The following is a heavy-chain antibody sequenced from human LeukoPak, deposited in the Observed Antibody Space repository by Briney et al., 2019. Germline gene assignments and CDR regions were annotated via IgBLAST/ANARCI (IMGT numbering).Heavy chain of an antibody. V-gene: IGHV3-21*01. J-gene: IGHJ4*02. Sequence: PGRSLRLSCAASGFTFSSYSMNWVRQAPGKGLEWVSSISSSSSYIYYADSVKGRFTISRDNAKNSLYLQMNSLRAEDTAVYYCARRAGDYSHPYDYWGQGTLVTVSS. CDR2: ISSSSSYI. CDR1: GFTFSSYS. CDR3: ARRAGDYSHPYDY. D-gene: IGHD3-22*01.